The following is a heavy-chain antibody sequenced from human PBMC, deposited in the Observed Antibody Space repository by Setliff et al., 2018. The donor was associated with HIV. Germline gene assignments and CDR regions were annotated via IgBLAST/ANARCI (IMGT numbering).Heavy chain of an antibody. CDR3: ATLRWLRSKHSDY. CDR2: VYYSGNT. V-gene: IGHV4-39*01. J-gene: IGHJ4*01. D-gene: IGHD5-12*01. CDR1: GASITNTNYY. Sequence: SETLSLTCTVSGASITNTNYYWGWIRQPPGKGLEWIGSVYYSGNTYYNPSLKSRITMPVDTSKNQFSLKLRSVTAADTAVFFCATLRWLRSKHSDYWGQGTLVTVSS.